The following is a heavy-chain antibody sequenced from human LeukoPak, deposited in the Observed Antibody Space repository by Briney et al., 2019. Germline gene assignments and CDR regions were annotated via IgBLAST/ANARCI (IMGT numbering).Heavy chain of an antibody. CDR1: GYTFTSYD. CDR2: MNPNSGNT. Sequence: ASVKVSCKASGYTFTSYDINWVRQATGQGLEWMGWMNPNSGNTGYAQKFQGRVTITRNTSIGTAYMELSSLRSEDTAVYYCARITKKNLYYFDYWGQGTLVTVSS. J-gene: IGHJ4*02. CDR3: ARITKKNLYYFDY. V-gene: IGHV1-8*03. D-gene: IGHD1-20*01.